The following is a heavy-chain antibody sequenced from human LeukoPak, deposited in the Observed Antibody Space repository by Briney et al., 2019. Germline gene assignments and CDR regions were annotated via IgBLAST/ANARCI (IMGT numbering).Heavy chain of an antibody. J-gene: IGHJ4*02. CDR2: IYYTGST. D-gene: IGHD5-18*01. V-gene: IGHV4-59*01. CDR3: ARGALISYSYGPFDY. Sequence: SETLSLTCTVSGGSISSYYSSWIRQPPGKGLEWIGYIYYTGSTNYNPSLKSRVTISVDTSKNQFSLKLSSVTAADTAVYYCARGALISYSYGPFDYWGQGTLVTVSS. CDR1: GGSISSYY.